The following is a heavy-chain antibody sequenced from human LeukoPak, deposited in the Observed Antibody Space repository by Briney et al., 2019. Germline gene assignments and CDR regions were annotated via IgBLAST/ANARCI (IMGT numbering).Heavy chain of an antibody. CDR1: GFTFSDYY. CDR3: TRGGYGDYGFDY. J-gene: IGHJ4*02. CDR2: IRSKAYGGTT. V-gene: IGHV3-49*03. D-gene: IGHD4-17*01. Sequence: GGSLRLSCAVSGFTFSDYYMSWIRQAPGKGLEWVGFIRSKAYGGTTEYAASVKGRFTISRDDSKSIAYLQMNSLKTEDTAVYYCTRGGYGDYGFDYWGQGTLVTVSS.